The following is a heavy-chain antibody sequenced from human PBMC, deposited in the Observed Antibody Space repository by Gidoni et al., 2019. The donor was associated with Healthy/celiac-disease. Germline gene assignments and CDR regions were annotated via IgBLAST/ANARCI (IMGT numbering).Heavy chain of an antibody. J-gene: IGHJ4*02. CDR3: ASLAGYSGYR. CDR1: GFTFSSYA. D-gene: IGHD6-13*01. V-gene: IGHV3-30*04. CDR2: ISYDGSNK. Sequence: QVQLVESGGGVVQPGRSLRLSCAAYGFTFSSYAMHWVRQAPGKGLEWVAVISYDGSNKYYADSVKGRFTISRDNSKNTLYLQMNSLRAEDTAVYYCASLAGYSGYRWGQGTLVTVSS.